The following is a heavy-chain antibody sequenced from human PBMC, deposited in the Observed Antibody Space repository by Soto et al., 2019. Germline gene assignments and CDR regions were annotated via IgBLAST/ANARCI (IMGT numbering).Heavy chain of an antibody. Sequence: QVQLVESGGGVVQPGESLRLSCAASGFTFNTYGMHWVRQAPGKGLEWVAVISKDGDIKFYADSMKGRFTISRDNSKNTLYLQVSSLRPEDTAVYYSTNWNYPQSDWGQGTRVTVSS. J-gene: IGHJ4*02. CDR2: ISKDGDIK. V-gene: IGHV3-30*18. D-gene: IGHD1-7*01. CDR3: TNWNYPQSD. CDR1: GFTFNTYG.